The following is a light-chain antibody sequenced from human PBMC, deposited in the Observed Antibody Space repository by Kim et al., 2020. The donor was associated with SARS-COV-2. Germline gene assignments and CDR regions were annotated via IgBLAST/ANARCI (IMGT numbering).Light chain of an antibody. J-gene: IGLJ2*01. V-gene: IGLV4-69*01. Sequence: VKLTCTLSRGQRSYAIAWHQQQPEKGPRYLMKLNSDGSHSKGDGIPDRFSGSSSGAERYLTISSLQSEDEADYYCQTWGTGIHVVFGGGTQLTVL. CDR3: QTWGTGIHVV. CDR2: LNSDGSH. CDR1: RGQRSYA.